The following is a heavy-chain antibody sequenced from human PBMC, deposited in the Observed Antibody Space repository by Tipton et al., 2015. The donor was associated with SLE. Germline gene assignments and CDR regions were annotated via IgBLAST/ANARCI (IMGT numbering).Heavy chain of an antibody. Sequence: TLSLTCSVSGDSISSDHWWSWVRQAPGEALEWIAEIYYSGSTNYFPSLESRVTISIDTSRDQSSLRLTSLTAADTAVYYCTRGIALDVWGQGTAVTVSS. CDR3: TRGIALDV. CDR2: IYYSGST. J-gene: IGHJ6*02. V-gene: IGHV4-4*02. CDR1: GDSISSDHW.